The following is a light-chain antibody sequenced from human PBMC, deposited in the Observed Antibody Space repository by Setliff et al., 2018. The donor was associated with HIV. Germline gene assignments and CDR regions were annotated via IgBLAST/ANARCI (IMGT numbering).Light chain of an antibody. Sequence: QSALTQPRSVSGSPGQSVAISCTGTSSDVGAYNCVSWYQQHPGKAPKLMIYDVTNRPSGVPDRFSGSKSGNTASLTISGLQADDEADYYCWSYAGSSWVFGTGTKVTVL. V-gene: IGLV2-11*01. CDR1: SSDVGAYNC. J-gene: IGLJ1*01. CDR2: DVT. CDR3: WSYAGSSWV.